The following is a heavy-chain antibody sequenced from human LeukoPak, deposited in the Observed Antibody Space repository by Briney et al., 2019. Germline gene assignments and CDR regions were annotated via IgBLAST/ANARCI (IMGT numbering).Heavy chain of an antibody. CDR1: GYTFTGYY. CDR3: ARADTYGDYVPY. J-gene: IGHJ4*02. Sequence: ASVKVSCKASGYTFTGYYMHGVRQAPGQGLEWMGRINPNSGGTNYAQKFQGRVTMTRDTSISTAYMELSRLRSDDTAVYYCARADTYGDYVPYWGQGTLVTVSS. V-gene: IGHV1-2*06. CDR2: INPNSGGT. D-gene: IGHD4-17*01.